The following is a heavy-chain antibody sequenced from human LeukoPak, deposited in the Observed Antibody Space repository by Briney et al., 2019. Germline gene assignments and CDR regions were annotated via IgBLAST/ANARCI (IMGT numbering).Heavy chain of an antibody. V-gene: IGHV3-23*01. CDR1: GFTFSRSA. J-gene: IGHJ4*02. Sequence: SGGSLRLSCAASGFTFSRSAMNWVRQAPGKGLEWVSPFSASGGTTYYADSVKGRFTISRDNSKNTLSVQMNSLRAEDTAVHYCAKANYSGSYYFDSWGQGTLVTVSS. CDR3: AKANYSGSYYFDS. D-gene: IGHD1-26*01. CDR2: FSASGGTT.